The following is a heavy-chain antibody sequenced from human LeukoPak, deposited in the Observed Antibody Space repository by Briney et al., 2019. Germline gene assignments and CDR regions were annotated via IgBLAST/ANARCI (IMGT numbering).Heavy chain of an antibody. J-gene: IGHJ4*02. CDR2: INPNSANT. CDR3: ARVAAIYYYGSGNKFDY. Sequence: ASVKVSCKASGYTFTSYDINWVRQAAGQGLEWMGWINPNSANTGYAQKFQGRVSLTRNTSISTAYMELSSLRSEDTAVYYCARVAAIYYYGSGNKFDYWGQGTLVTVS. CDR1: GYTFTSYD. D-gene: IGHD3-10*01. V-gene: IGHV1-8*01.